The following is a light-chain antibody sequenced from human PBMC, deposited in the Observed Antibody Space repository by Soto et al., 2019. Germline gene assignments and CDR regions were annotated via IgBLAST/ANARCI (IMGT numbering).Light chain of an antibody. V-gene: IGKV3-15*01. CDR3: KQSNIWPRT. J-gene: IGKJ1*01. Sequence: EIVMTQSPATLSVSPGERATLSCRASQSVSSNLAWYQQKPGQAPRLLIYGASTRATGIPARFSGSGSGTDFTLTISRLQSEDSAVYYCKQSNIWPRTFGQGTKVDIK. CDR1: QSVSSN. CDR2: GAS.